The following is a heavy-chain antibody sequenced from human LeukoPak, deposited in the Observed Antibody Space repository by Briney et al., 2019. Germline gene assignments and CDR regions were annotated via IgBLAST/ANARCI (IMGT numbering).Heavy chain of an antibody. CDR1: GGSISSYY. CDR3: ARGTIAVAGPDY. CDR2: IYTSGST. Sequence: SEALSLTCTVSGGSISSYYWSWIRQPAGKGLEWIGRIYTSGSTNYNPSLKSRVTMSIDTSKNQFSLKLSSVTAADTAVYYCARGTIAVAGPDYWGQGTLVTVSA. V-gene: IGHV4-4*07. J-gene: IGHJ4*02. D-gene: IGHD6-19*01.